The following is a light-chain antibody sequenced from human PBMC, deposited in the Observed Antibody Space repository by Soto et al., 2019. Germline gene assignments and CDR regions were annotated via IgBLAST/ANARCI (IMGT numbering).Light chain of an antibody. V-gene: IGKV1-27*01. CDR1: QGISNY. CDR2: VAS. Sequence: DIQMTQSPSSLSASVGDRVTITCRASQGISNYLAWYQQQPGKVPKLLIYVASTLQSGVPSRFSGSGSGTDFTLTNSSLQPDDVATYDCQKYNSAPWTFGQGTKVEIK. J-gene: IGKJ1*01. CDR3: QKYNSAPWT.